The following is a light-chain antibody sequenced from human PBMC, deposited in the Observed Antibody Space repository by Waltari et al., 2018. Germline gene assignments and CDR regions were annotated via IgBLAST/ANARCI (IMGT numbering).Light chain of an antibody. CDR1: SSDVGNYNL. J-gene: IGLJ2*01. Sequence: QSALTQPASVSGSPGQSITISCTGTSSDVGNYNLVSWYQQHPGKAPKLMIYEVIKRPSGVCNRFSGSKSGNTASLTISGLQAEDESDYYCCSYAGSTTSVVFGGGTKLTVL. CDR2: EVI. V-gene: IGLV2-23*02. CDR3: CSYAGSTTSVV.